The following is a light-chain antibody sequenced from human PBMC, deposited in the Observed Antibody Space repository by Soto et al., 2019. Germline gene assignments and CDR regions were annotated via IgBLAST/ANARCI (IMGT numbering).Light chain of an antibody. CDR1: QSVSSS. CDR2: GVS. CDR3: QQYSSSPVT. Sequence: EVGLSQSPATVTLPPGKRATLHCRARQSVSSSLAWDQQRPGQAPRLLIYGVSGRATGIPDRFSGSGSGTDFTLTVGRLEPEDFAVYFCQQYSSSPVTFCQGSLQESK. V-gene: IGKV3-20*01. J-gene: IGKJ5*01.